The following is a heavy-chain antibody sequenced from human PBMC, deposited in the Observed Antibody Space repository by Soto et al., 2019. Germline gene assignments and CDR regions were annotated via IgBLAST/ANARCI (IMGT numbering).Heavy chain of an antibody. J-gene: IGHJ4*02. CDR3: ARHIPMAGTVFDY. CDR1: GGSISTYY. V-gene: IGHV4-59*08. Sequence: SETLSLTCTVSGGSISTYYWSWIRQPPGKGLEWIGYIYYSGSTHYIPSLESRVTISVDTPKNLFSLRLSSVTAADTAVYYCARHIPMAGTVFDYWGQGTLVTVSS. D-gene: IGHD6-19*01. CDR2: IYYSGST.